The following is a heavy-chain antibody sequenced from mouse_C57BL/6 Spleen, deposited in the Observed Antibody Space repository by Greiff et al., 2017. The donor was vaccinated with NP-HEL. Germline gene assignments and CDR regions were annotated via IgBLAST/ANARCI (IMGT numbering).Heavy chain of an antibody. V-gene: IGHV1-64*01. D-gene: IGHD2-4*01. CDR3: ARGGLRRIFDY. J-gene: IGHJ2*01. CDR1: GYTFTSYW. CDR2: IHPNSGST. Sequence: QVQLQQPGAELVKPGASVQLSCKASGYTFTSYWMHWVKQRPGQGLEWIGMIHPNSGSTNYNEKFKSKATLTVDKSSSTAYMQLSSLTSEDSAVYYCARGGLRRIFDYWGQGTTLTVSS.